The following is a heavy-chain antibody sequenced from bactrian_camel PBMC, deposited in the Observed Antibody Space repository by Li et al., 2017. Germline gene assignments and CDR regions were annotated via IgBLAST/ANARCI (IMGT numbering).Heavy chain of an antibody. CDR3: APQGNYGGRWYGGLEYTY. V-gene: IGHV3S40*01. D-gene: IGHD5*01. J-gene: IGHJ4*01. Sequence: VQLVESGGGSVQAGESLTLSCELSTYSYRSNGLAWFRQAPGQVREVVSTIYGSIGRTRYADSVKGRFTISRDNAKNTVYLQMASVKSEDTARYYCAPQGNYGGRWYGGLEYTYWGQGTQVTVS. CDR1: TYSYRSNG. CDR2: IYGSIGRT.